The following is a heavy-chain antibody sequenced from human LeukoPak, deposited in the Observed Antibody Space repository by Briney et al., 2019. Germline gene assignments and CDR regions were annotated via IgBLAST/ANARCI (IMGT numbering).Heavy chain of an antibody. D-gene: IGHD1-7*01. CDR2: IYYSGRT. CDR1: GGSISSSSYY. Sequence: SETLSLTCSVSGGSISSSSYYWGWLRQPPGKGLEWIGNIYYSGRTYQKTSLKSRVTISIDTSKNQFSLRLTSVTAADTAFYYCARGSNSNLWYGWFDPWGQGTLVTVSS. J-gene: IGHJ5*02. CDR3: ARGSNSNLWYGWFDP. V-gene: IGHV4-39*07.